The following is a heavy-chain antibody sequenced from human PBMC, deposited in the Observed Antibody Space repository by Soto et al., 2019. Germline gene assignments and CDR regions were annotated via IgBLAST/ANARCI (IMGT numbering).Heavy chain of an antibody. CDR3: VHTSGWQHTT. V-gene: IGHV2-5*02. Sequence: QITLKESGPPLVKPTQTLTLSCTFSGFSLNTFAMGVAWVRQPPGKALEWLALVYWDDDNRYSPSLQSRLTITKDTSQNQVILTLINMGPADTATYYCVHTSGWQHTTWGQGTLVTVSS. D-gene: IGHD1-1*01. J-gene: IGHJ5*02. CDR1: GFSLNTFAMG. CDR2: VYWDDDN.